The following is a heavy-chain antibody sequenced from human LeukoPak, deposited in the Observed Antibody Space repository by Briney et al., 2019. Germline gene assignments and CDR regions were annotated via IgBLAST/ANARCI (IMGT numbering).Heavy chain of an antibody. CDR2: IYYSGST. Sequence: SETLSLTCTVPGGSISSSSYYWGWIRQPPGNGLEWIGSIYYSGSTYYNPSLKSRVTISVDTSKNQFSLKLSSVTAADTAVYYCASHCSSTSCYDDYWGQGTLVTVSS. D-gene: IGHD2-2*01. J-gene: IGHJ4*02. CDR3: ASHCSSTSCYDDY. V-gene: IGHV4-39*01. CDR1: GGSISSSSYY.